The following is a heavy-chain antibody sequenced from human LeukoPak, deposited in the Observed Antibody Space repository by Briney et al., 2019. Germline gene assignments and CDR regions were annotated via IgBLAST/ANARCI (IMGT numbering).Heavy chain of an antibody. J-gene: IGHJ4*02. CDR3: ARGQGYQLPPDY. V-gene: IGHV3-30-3*01. CDR1: GFTFSSYA. D-gene: IGHD2-2*01. Sequence: GGSLRLSCAASGFTFSSYAMHWVRQAPGKGLEWVAVISYDGSNKYYADSVKGRFTISRDNSKNTPYLQMNSLRAEDTAVYYCARGQGYQLPPDYWGQGTLVTVSS. CDR2: ISYDGSNK.